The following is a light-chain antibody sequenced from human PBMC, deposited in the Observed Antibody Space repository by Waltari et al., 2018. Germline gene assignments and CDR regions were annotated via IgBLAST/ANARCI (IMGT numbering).Light chain of an antibody. CDR2: AAS. CDR1: QGIRND. CDR3: LQHSSYPLT. Sequence: DIQMTQSPSSLSASVGDRVTIPCRASQGIRNDLDWYQQKPGKAPKRLIYAASSLQSGFPSRFSGSGSGTEFTLTISSLQPEDFATYYCLQHSSYPLTFGGGTKVEIK. J-gene: IGKJ4*01. V-gene: IGKV1-17*01.